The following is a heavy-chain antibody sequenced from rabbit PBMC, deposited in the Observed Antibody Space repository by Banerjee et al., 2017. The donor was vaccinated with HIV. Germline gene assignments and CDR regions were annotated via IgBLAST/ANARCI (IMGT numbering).Heavy chain of an antibody. CDR2: IYPDYGGT. Sequence: QEQLVESGGGLVKPGASLTLTCTVSGFDFSSSYWMCWVRQAPWKGLEWIGCIYPDYGGTDYASWVNGRFSISKTSSTTVTLQMTSLTAADTATYFCARGDSYFYGGDTYFRYGMDLWGPGTLVTVS. CDR1: GFDFSSSYW. CDR3: ARGDSYFYGGDTYFRYGMDL. J-gene: IGHJ6*01. V-gene: IGHV1S45*01. D-gene: IGHD6-1*01.